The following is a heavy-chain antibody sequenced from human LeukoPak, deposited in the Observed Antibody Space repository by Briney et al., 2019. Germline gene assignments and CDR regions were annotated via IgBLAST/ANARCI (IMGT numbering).Heavy chain of an antibody. CDR1: GFAFGSEA. V-gene: IGHV3-23*01. J-gene: IGHJ4*02. CDR3: ATTCYEGASCY. Sequence: GGSLRLSCAVSGFAFGSEAMSWVRQSPARGLEWVASISPGGGTTYYADYVKGRFTISRDNSKNSLFVQMNSLRAEDTAVYYCATTCYEGASCYWGQGTLVTVSS. CDR2: ISPGGGTT. D-gene: IGHD2-15*01.